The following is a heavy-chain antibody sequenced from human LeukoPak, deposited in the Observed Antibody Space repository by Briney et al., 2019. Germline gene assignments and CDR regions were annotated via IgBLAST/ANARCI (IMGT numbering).Heavy chain of an antibody. CDR1: GFTFDDYA. CDR2: ISWNSGSI. D-gene: IGHD3-10*01. V-gene: IGHV3-9*01. Sequence: PGGSLRLSCAASGFTFDDYAMHWVRQAPGKGLEWVSGISWNSGSIGYADSVKGRFTIFRDNAKNSLYLQMNSLRAEDTAVYYCAKGVRITMVRGAFDIWGQGTMVTVSS. J-gene: IGHJ3*02. CDR3: AKGVRITMVRGAFDI.